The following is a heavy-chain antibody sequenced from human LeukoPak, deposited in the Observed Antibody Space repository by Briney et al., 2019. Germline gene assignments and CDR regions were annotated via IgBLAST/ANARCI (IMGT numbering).Heavy chain of an antibody. J-gene: IGHJ4*02. CDR2: IYYSGST. CDR1: GGSISSGDYY. CDR3: ARGPAGSYFHVPDY. Sequence: PSETLSLTCTVSGGSISSGDYYWSWIRQPPGKGLEWIGYIYYSGSTYYNPSLKSRISMSLDASKNQFSLNLSSVTAADTAVYYCARGPAGSYFHVPDYWGQGTLVTVSS. V-gene: IGHV4-30-4*01. D-gene: IGHD3-10*01.